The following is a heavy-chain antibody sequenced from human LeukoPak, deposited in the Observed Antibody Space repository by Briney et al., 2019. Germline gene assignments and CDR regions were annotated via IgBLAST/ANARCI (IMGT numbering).Heavy chain of an antibody. CDR1: GYTFSGYY. CDR3: AILGRRITMIVADY. Sequence: ASVKLSCKASGYTFSGYYMHWVRQAPGQGLEWMGWINPNSGGTNYAQKFQGRVTMTRDTSISTAYMELSRLRSDDTAVYYCAILGRRITMIVADYWGQGTLVTVSS. V-gene: IGHV1-2*02. CDR2: INPNSGGT. D-gene: IGHD3-22*01. J-gene: IGHJ4*02.